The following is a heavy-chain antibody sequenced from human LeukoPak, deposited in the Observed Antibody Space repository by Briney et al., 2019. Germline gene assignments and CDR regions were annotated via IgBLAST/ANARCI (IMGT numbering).Heavy chain of an antibody. CDR3: ARDTFQPGLIDS. Sequence: PGGSLRLSCAAPGFTFSRYAMNWVRQAPGKGLEWVSYINTDSSDIHYAGSVKGRFTISRDNARNTLYLQLSSLRAEDSGVYYCARDTFQPGLIDSWGQGTLVTVSS. CDR1: GFTFSRYA. J-gene: IGHJ4*02. CDR2: INTDSSDI. V-gene: IGHV3-21*05. D-gene: IGHD2-2*01.